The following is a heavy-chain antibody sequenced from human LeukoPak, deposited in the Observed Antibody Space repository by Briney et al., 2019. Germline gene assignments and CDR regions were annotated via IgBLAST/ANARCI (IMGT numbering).Heavy chain of an antibody. CDR3: ARDGPGWYDVVVPAASDYYYYYMDV. V-gene: IGHV1-18*01. Sequence: GPVKVSCKASGYTFTSYGISWVRQAPGQGLEWMGWISAYNGNTNYAQKLQGRVTMTTDTSTSTAYMELRSLRSDDTAVYYCARDGPGWYDVVVPAASDYYYYYMDVWGKGTTVTVSS. CDR2: ISAYNGNT. D-gene: IGHD2-2*01. CDR1: GYTFTSYG. J-gene: IGHJ6*03.